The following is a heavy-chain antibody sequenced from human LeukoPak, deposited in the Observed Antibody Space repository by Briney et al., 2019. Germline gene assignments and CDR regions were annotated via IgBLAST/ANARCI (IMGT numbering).Heavy chain of an antibody. D-gene: IGHD3-9*01. J-gene: IGHJ6*02. CDR2: ISYDGSNK. CDR3: ARNTYYDILTAPGV. V-gene: IGHV3-30*04. CDR1: GFTFSSYA. Sequence: PGGSLRLSCAASGFTFSSYAMHWVRQAPGKGLEWVAVISYDGSNKYYADSVKGRFTISRDNSKNTLYLQMNSLRAEDTAVYYCARNTYYDILTAPGVWGQGTTVTVSS.